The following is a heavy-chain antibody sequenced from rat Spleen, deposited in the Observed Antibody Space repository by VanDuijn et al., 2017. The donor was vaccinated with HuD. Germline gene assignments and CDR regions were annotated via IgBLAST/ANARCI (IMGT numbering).Heavy chain of an antibody. V-gene: IGHV5-31*01. J-gene: IGHJ3*01. CDR2: ITNASGGT. Sequence: EVKLVESGGGLVQPGRSLKLSCAASGFTFNYYWMTWIRQAPGKGLEWVASITNASGGTHYPDSVKGRFTISRDIAKSTLYLQMDSLRSEDTATYYCATEGAYYGGYLPFAYWGQGTLVTVSS. D-gene: IGHD1-11*01. CDR1: GFTFNYYW. CDR3: ATEGAYYGGYLPFAY.